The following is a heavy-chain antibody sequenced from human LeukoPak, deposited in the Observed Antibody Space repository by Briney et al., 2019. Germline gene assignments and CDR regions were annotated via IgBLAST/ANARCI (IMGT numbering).Heavy chain of an antibody. CDR1: GFTFSSYS. J-gene: IGHJ3*02. CDR2: ISSSSSYI. D-gene: IGHD4-11*01. V-gene: IGHV3-21*01. Sequence: GRSLRLSCAASGFTFSSYSMNWVRQAPGKGLEWVSSISSSSSYIYYADSVKGRFTISRDNAKNSLYLQMNSLRAEDTAVYYCAINLQNPATLDAFDIWGQGTMVTVSS. CDR3: AINLQNPATLDAFDI.